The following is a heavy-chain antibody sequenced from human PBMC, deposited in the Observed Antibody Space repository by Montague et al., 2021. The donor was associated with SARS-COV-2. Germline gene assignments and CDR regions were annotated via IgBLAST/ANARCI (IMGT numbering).Heavy chain of an antibody. J-gene: IGHJ6*02. CDR2: VHSGGSSK. D-gene: IGHD7-27*01. V-gene: IGHV3-23*03. CDR1: GFAFSKFA. Sequence: SLRLSCATSGFAFSKFAMHWVRQAPGTGLEWVAVVHSGGSSKDYADSVKGRFTISRDNFKNIVSLQMNTLRAADTAVYFCAKDQLSGVGYGLDVWGQGTTVIVSS. CDR3: AKDQLSGVGYGLDV.